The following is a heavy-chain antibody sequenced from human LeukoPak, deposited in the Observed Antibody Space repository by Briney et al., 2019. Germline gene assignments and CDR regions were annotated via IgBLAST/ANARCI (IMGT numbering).Heavy chain of an antibody. V-gene: IGHV3-7*01. CDR1: GFTFSNDW. J-gene: IGHJ4*02. D-gene: IGHD2-2*01. CDR3: ARDHAYRADY. Sequence: GGSLRLSCAASGFTFSNDWMCWVRQAPGEGLEWVANINQDESKKYYADSVKGRFTISRDNAKNSLYLQMSSLTAEDTAIYYCARDHAYRADYWGQGTLVTASS. CDR2: INQDESKK.